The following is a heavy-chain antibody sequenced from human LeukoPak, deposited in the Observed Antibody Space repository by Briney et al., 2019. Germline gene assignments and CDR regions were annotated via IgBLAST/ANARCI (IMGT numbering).Heavy chain of an antibody. D-gene: IGHD3-10*01. CDR2: IKQDGSEK. J-gene: IGHJ4*02. CDR3: ARDLLPYYYGSGSYPVYFDY. V-gene: IGHV3-7*01. Sequence: GGSLRLSCAASGFPFSSFWMTWVRQAPGKGLEWVANIKQDGSEKYYVDSVKGRFTISRDNAKNSLYLQMNSLRAEDTAVYYCARDLLPYYYGSGSYPVYFDYWGQGTLVTVSS. CDR1: GFPFSSFW.